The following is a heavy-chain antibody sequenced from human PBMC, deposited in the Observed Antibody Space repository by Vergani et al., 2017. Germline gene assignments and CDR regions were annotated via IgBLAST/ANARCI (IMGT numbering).Heavy chain of an antibody. J-gene: IGHJ6*02. V-gene: IGHV4-38-2*02. CDR3: ARDLLLLWFGELSRSDGMDV. CDR2: IYHSGST. CDR1: GYSISSGYY. Sequence: QVQLQESGPGLVKPSETLSLTCTVSGYSISSGYYWGWIRQPPGKGLEWIGRIYHSGSTYYNPSLKSRVTISVDTSKNQFYLKLSSVTAADTAVYYCARDLLLLWFGELSRSDGMDVWGQGTTVTVSS. D-gene: IGHD3-10*01.